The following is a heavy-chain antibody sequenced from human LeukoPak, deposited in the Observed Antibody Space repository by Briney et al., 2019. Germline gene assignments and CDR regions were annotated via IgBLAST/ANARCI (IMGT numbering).Heavy chain of an antibody. CDR2: IIPILGIA. CDR3: ATSGIVGATLPVY. V-gene: IGHV1-69*02. J-gene: IGHJ4*02. Sequence: VASVKVSYKASGGTFSSYTISWVRQAPGQGLEWMGRIIPILGIANYAQKFQGRVTITADKSTSTAYMELSSLRSEDTAVYYCATSGIVGATLPVYWGQGTLVTVSS. CDR1: GGTFSSYT. D-gene: IGHD1-26*01.